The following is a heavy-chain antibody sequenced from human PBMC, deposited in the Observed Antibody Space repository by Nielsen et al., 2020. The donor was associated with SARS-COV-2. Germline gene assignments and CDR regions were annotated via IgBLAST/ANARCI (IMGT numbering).Heavy chain of an antibody. CDR2: IFYSGSP. CDR1: GGSISSSTFY. Sequence: SETLSLTCTVSGGSISSSTFYWAWIRQPPGKGLEWIGSIFYSGSPTYNPSLKSRVSISVDTSTDQFSLRLNSVTAADTAVYYCARGAAYYYDSSIYYSSRFDYWGQGTLVTVSS. CDR3: ARGAAYYYDSSIYYSSRFDY. V-gene: IGHV4-39*07. D-gene: IGHD3-22*01. J-gene: IGHJ4*02.